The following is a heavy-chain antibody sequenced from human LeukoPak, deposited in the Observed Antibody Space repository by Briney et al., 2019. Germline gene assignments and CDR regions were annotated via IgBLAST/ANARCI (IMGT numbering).Heavy chain of an antibody. CDR3: ARDRLTTVTTFHFDY. V-gene: IGHV3-33*01. J-gene: IGHJ4*02. Sequence: GSSLRLSCAASGFTFSTYAMHWVRQAPGKGLEWVAVIWSDSTNKYYADSVRGRFTISRDNSKSTLYLQMSSLRAEDTAMYYCARDRLTTVTTFHFDYWGQGTLVTVSS. D-gene: IGHD4-17*01. CDR1: GFTFSTYA. CDR2: IWSDSTNK.